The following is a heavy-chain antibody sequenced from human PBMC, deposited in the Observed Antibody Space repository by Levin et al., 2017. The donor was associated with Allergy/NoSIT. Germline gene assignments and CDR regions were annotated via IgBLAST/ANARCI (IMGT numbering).Heavy chain of an antibody. Sequence: LSLTCAASGFTFSSYEMNWVRQAPGKGLAWVSYISSSGSTIYYADSVKGRFTISRDNAKNSLYLQMNSLRAEDTAVYYCARAGYTAYYYYGMDVWGQGTTVTVSS. CDR3: ARAGYTAYYYYGMDV. CDR1: GFTFSSYE. V-gene: IGHV3-48*03. CDR2: ISSSGSTI. D-gene: IGHD5-18*01. J-gene: IGHJ6*02.